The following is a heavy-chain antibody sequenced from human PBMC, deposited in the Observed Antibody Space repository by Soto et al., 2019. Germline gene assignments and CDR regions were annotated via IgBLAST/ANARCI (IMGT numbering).Heavy chain of an antibody. CDR2: IYDSGST. V-gene: IGHV4-30-4*01. Sequence: SETLSLTCTVSGGSISGGVYYWSWIRQPPGKGLEWIGYIYDSGSTYYNPSLKSRVTISVDTSKNQFSLRLSSVTAADTAVYYCAREIIPLTTDWYFDLWGRGTLVTVS. CDR1: GGSISGGVYY. CDR3: AREIIPLTTDWYFDL. D-gene: IGHD4-17*01. J-gene: IGHJ2*01.